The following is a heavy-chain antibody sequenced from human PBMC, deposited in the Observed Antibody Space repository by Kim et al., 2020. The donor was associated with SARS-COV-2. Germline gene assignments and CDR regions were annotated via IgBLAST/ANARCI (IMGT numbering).Heavy chain of an antibody. D-gene: IGHD3-16*01. CDR2: IRSKGNFYAT. CDR3: ARHGANYDFD. Sequence: GGSLRLSCAASGFSFSASAMHWVRQASGKGLEWVGRIRSKGNFYATVYAASVKGRFTISRDDSKNTAYLQMNSLETEDTALYYCARHGANYDFD. CDR1: GFSFSASA. V-gene: IGHV3-73*01. J-gene: IGHJ4*01.